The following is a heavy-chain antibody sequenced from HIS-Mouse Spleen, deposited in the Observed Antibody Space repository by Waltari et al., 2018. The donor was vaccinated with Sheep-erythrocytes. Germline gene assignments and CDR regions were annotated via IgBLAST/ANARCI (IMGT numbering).Heavy chain of an antibody. Sequence: EVQLVESGGGLVKPGGSLRLSCSPSGFTFSRYSMYWVRQAPGKGLEWVSSISSSSSYIYYADSVKGRFTISRDNAKNSLYLQMNSLRAEDTAVYYCARVASGATFDYWGQGTLVTVSS. D-gene: IGHD1-26*01. CDR3: ARVASGATFDY. J-gene: IGHJ4*02. CDR1: GFTFSRYS. CDR2: ISSSSSYI. V-gene: IGHV3-21*01.